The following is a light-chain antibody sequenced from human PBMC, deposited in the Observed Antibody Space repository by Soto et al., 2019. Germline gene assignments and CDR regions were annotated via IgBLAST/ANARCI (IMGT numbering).Light chain of an antibody. Sequence: DIVMTPSPATLSVSPGETVTLSCRASQSVGRSVAWYQQKPGQAPRLLIYGASARATGIPDRFSGSGSGTFFTLTIISLQSEDFAVYYCQRYNNWPPWTFGQGTKVDIK. J-gene: IGKJ1*01. CDR1: QSVGRS. V-gene: IGKV3-15*01. CDR2: GAS. CDR3: QRYNNWPPWT.